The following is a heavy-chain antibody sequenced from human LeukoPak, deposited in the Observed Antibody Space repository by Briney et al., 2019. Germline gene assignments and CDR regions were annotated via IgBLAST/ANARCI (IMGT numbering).Heavy chain of an antibody. CDR1: GFIFGDYA. CDR2: LRTKAYSGTT. J-gene: IGHJ6*04. CDR3: TRAYYGMDV. Sequence: GGSLRLSCTASGFIFGDYAMSWVRQAPGKGLEWVGFLRTKAYSGTTEYAASVRGRFTISRDDSKSIAYLQMNSLKTEDTGVYYCTRAYYGMDVWGKGTTVTVSS. V-gene: IGHV3-49*04.